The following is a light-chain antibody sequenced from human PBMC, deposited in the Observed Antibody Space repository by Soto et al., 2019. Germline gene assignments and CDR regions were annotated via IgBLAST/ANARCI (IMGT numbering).Light chain of an antibody. V-gene: IGKV3-11*01. CDR2: DAS. CDR1: QSVSSY. J-gene: IGKJ5*01. Sequence: EIVLTQSPATLSLSPWERATLSCRVSQSVSSYLAWYQQKPGQAPRLLIYDASNRATGIPARFSGSGSGTDFTLTIRSLEPEDFAVYYCQQRSNWPPTFGQGTRLEI. CDR3: QQRSNWPPT.